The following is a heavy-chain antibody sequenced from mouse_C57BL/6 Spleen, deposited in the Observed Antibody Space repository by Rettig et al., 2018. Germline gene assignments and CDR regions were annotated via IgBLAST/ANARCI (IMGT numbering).Heavy chain of an antibody. Sequence: EVQLQQSGPELVKRGASVKIPCKASGYTFTDYNMDWVTQSHGKSLEWIGDINPNNGGTIYNQKFKGKASLTVDKASSTSYMELRSLTSEETAVYYCARGGDYSRSYWYFDVWGTVTTVTVSS. D-gene: IGHD2-5*01. CDR3: ARGGDYSRSYWYFDV. V-gene: IGHV1-18*01. CDR2: INPNNGGT. CDR1: GYTFTDYN. J-gene: IGHJ1*03.